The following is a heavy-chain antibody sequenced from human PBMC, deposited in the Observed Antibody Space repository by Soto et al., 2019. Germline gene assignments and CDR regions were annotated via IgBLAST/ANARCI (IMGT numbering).Heavy chain of an antibody. Sequence: QVQLVESGGGVVQPGRSLRLSCAASGFTFSSYGMHWVRQAPGKGLEWVAVISYDGSNKYYADSVKGRFTISRDNSKNTLYLQMNSLRAEDTAVYYCAKVPAEGSIFRRAFDIWGQGTMVTVSS. V-gene: IGHV3-30*18. J-gene: IGHJ3*02. CDR3: AKVPAEGSIFRRAFDI. D-gene: IGHD3-10*01. CDR1: GFTFSSYG. CDR2: ISYDGSNK.